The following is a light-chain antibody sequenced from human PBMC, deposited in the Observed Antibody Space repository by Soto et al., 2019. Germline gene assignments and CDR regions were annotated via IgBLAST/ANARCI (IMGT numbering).Light chain of an antibody. J-gene: IGLJ2*01. CDR1: GANIGAGFE. V-gene: IGLV1-40*01. CDR3: QSYDSGLSAVL. Sequence: QSVLAQPPSVSGAPGQSGTISGTGSGANIGAGFEVHWYQQLPGRAPKLLIYANSDRPSGVPDRFFGSRSGTSASLAITRLQAEDEADYYCQSYDSGLSAVLFGGGTKVTVL. CDR2: ANS.